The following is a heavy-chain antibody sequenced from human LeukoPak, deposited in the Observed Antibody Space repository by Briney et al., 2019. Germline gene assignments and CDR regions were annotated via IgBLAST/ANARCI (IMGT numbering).Heavy chain of an antibody. CDR1: GYTFTSYS. Sequence: GASVKVSCKASGYTFTSYSISWVRQAPGQGLEWRGWLSAYNGNTNYAQKLQGRVTMTTDTSTSTAYMELRSLRSDDTAVYYCARGHFDWLFTAFDYWGQGTLVTVSS. V-gene: IGHV1-18*01. CDR2: LSAYNGNT. D-gene: IGHD3-9*01. J-gene: IGHJ4*02. CDR3: ARGHFDWLFTAFDY.